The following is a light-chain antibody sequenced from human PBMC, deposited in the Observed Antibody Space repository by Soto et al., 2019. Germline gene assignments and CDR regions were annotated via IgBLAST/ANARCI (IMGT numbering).Light chain of an antibody. CDR3: QQYNDWPPLT. V-gene: IGKV3-15*01. CDR2: DAS. Sequence: EVVMTQSPATLSVSPGERATLSCRASQSVRSNLAWYLQKPGQAPRLLIYDASTRATGIPARFSGSGCGTEFTLTISSLQSEDVAVYYCQQYNDWPPLTFGGGTKVEIK. CDR1: QSVRSN. J-gene: IGKJ4*01.